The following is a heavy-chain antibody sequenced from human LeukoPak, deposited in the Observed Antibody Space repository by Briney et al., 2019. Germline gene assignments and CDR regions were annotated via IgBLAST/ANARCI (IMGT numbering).Heavy chain of an antibody. V-gene: IGHV1-69*06. CDR1: GGTFSSYA. J-gene: IGHJ6*04. Sequence: SVKVSCKASGGTFSSYAISWVRQAPGQGLEWMGGIIPIFGTANYAQKFQGRVTITADKSTSTAYMELSSLRSEDTAVYYCAREDRSGGSCYPYYYGMDVWGKGTTVTVSS. CDR3: AREDRSGGSCYPYYYGMDV. D-gene: IGHD2-15*01. CDR2: IIPIFGTA.